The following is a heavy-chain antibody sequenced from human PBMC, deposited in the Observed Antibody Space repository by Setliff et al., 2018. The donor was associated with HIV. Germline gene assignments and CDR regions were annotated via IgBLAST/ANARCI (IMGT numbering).Heavy chain of an antibody. CDR1: GFTFSSYE. Sequence: GGSLRLSCAASGFTFSSYEMNWVRQAPGKGLEWVSYISDSGATIYYADFVKGRFTISRDNAKNSLYLQMNSLRAEDTAMYYCAREDYNNYWEYWYFDLWGRGTLVTVSS. J-gene: IGHJ2*01. CDR2: ISDSGATI. CDR3: AREDYNNYWEYWYFDL. D-gene: IGHD4-4*01. V-gene: IGHV3-48*03.